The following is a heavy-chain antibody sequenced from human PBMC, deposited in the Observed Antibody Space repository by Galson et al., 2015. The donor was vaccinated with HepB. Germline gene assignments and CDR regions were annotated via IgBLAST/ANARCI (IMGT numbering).Heavy chain of an antibody. D-gene: IGHD6-13*01. Sequence: SLRLSCAASGFTFSSYGMHWVRQAPGKGLEWVAVIWSDVSNKYYADSLKGRFTISRDNSKNTVYLQMNSLRAEDTAVYYCASDRGRITVAGYFDYWGQGTLVTVSS. CDR1: GFTFSSYG. CDR3: ASDRGRITVAGYFDY. CDR2: IWSDVSNK. V-gene: IGHV3-33*08. J-gene: IGHJ4*02.